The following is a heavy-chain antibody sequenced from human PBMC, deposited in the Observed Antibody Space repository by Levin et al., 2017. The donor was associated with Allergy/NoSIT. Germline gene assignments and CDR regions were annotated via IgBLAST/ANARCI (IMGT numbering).Heavy chain of an antibody. Sequence: GGSLRLSCAASGFTFSTYAIHWVRQAPGKGLEWVAIISFDGSKIYYADSVKGRFTISRDNSKSTLYLQMSSLRAEDTALYYCARVYGGNLYWYFDLWGRGTLVTVSS. CDR2: ISFDGSKI. V-gene: IGHV3-30*04. D-gene: IGHD4-23*01. CDR1: GFTFSTYA. J-gene: IGHJ2*01. CDR3: ARVYGGNLYWYFDL.